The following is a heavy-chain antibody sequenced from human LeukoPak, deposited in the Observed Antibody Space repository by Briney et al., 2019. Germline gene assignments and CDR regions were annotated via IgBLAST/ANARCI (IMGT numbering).Heavy chain of an antibody. Sequence: ASVKVSCKASGYTFTGYYMHWVRQAPGQGLEWMGRINPNSGGTNYAQKFQGRVTMTRDTSISTAYMELSRLRSDDTAVYYCAREPDGSGSSLFDYWGQGTLVTVSS. D-gene: IGHD3-10*01. CDR1: GYTFTGYY. V-gene: IGHV1-2*06. CDR2: INPNSGGT. J-gene: IGHJ4*02. CDR3: AREPDGSGSSLFDY.